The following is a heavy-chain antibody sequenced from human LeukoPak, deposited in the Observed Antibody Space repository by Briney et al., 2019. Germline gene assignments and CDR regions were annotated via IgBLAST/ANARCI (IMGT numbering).Heavy chain of an antibody. Sequence: GESLQISCAASGFTFSSYAMHWVRQAPGKGLEWVAVISYDGSNKYYADSVKGRFTISRDNSKNTLYLQMNSLRAEDTAVYYCARPVNSGSYYFDYWGQGTLVTVSS. J-gene: IGHJ4*02. CDR3: ARPVNSGSYYFDY. D-gene: IGHD1-26*01. CDR2: ISYDGSNK. CDR1: GFTFSSYA. V-gene: IGHV3-30-3*01.